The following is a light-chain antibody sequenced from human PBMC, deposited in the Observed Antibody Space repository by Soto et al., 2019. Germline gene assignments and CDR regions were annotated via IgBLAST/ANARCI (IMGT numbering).Light chain of an antibody. Sequence: DIQMTQSPSSLSASVGDRVTITCQASQDISNYLNWYQQKPGKAPKLLIYDASNLETGVPSRFSGSGSGTDFTFTISSLQPEDIATYYCQQYDNLPYTFGQGTNLDIK. J-gene: IGKJ2*01. CDR1: QDISNY. CDR2: DAS. V-gene: IGKV1-33*01. CDR3: QQYDNLPYT.